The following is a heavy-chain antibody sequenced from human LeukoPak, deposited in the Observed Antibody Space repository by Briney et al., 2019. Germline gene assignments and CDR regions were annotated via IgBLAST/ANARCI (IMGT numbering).Heavy chain of an antibody. J-gene: IGHJ4*02. CDR2: IYSSGST. Sequence: SDTLSLTCTVSGRSISSYYWSWIRHPPGKGLEWIGHIYSSGSTNYNPSLKSRVTISVDTSKNQFSLKLSSVTAADTAVYYCARNYDSSGYTAFGYWGRGTLVTVSS. CDR3: ARNYDSSGYTAFGY. V-gene: IGHV4-59*07. CDR1: GRSISSYY. D-gene: IGHD3-22*01.